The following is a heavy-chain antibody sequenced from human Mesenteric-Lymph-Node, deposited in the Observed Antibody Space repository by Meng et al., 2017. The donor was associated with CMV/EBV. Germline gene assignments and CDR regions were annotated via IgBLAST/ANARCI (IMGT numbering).Heavy chain of an antibody. CDR2: IYYPHPS. Sequence: CTGSGGSISTGRYYCVWIRHHPSHVLELSSYIYYPHPSSSTPSLSPRVTISVDTSKNQFSLKLSSVTAADTAVYYCAILEIEYSSSSSWGQGTLVTVSS. D-gene: IGHD6-6*01. CDR3: AILEIEYSSSSS. V-gene: IGHV4-31*03. J-gene: IGHJ5*02. CDR1: GGSISTGRYY.